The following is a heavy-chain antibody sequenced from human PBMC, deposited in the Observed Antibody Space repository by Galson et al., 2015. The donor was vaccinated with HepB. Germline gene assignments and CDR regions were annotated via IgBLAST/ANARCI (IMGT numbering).Heavy chain of an antibody. CDR3: AREWELTHDAFDI. D-gene: IGHD1-26*01. V-gene: IGHV3-48*03. CDR1: GFSFSSYE. Sequence: SLRLSCAASGFSFSSYEMNWVRQAPGKGLEWVSSIKSSGSSGNYADSVKGRFTISRDNAKGSLYLQLNNLRAEDTAIYYCAREWELTHDAFDIWGQGTTVTVSA. J-gene: IGHJ3*02. CDR2: IKSSGSSG.